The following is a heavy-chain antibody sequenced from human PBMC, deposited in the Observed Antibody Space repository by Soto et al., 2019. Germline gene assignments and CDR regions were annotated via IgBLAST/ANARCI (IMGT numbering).Heavy chain of an antibody. V-gene: IGHV1-69*13. CDR1: GGTCSSDA. D-gene: IGHD3-10*01. J-gene: IGHJ3*02. CDR2: IIPIFGTA. CDR3: ATQVRGVIIRTPDAFDI. Sequence: GASVKVSCKASGGTCSSDAISWVRQAPGQGLEWMGGIIPIFGTANYAQKFQGRVTITADESTSTAYMELSSLRSEDKAVYYCATQVRGVIIRTPDAFDIWGQGTMVTVSS.